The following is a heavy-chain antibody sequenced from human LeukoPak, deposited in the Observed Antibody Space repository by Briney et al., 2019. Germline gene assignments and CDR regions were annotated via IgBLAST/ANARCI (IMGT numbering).Heavy chain of an antibody. CDR2: ISAYNANT. Sequence: ASVTVSCKASGYTFTTYGISWVRQAPGQGLEWMGWISAYNANTNYAQKLQGRPTMTTDTSTSTAYMELRSLRSDDTAVYYCARNASYGMDVWGQGTTVTVSS. D-gene: IGHD1-1*01. V-gene: IGHV1-18*01. CDR3: ARNASYGMDV. CDR1: GYTFTTYG. J-gene: IGHJ6*02.